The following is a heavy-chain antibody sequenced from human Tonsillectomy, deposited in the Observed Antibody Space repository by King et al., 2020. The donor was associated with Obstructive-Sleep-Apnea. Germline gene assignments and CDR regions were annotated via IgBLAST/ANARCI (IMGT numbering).Heavy chain of an antibody. CDR2: IYPGDSDT. V-gene: IGHV5-51*01. CDR1: GYSFTSYW. J-gene: IGHJ4*02. D-gene: IGHD6-13*01. Sequence: VQLVECGAEVKKPGESLKISCKGSGYSFTSYWIGWVRQMPGKGLEWRGIIYPGDSDTRYSPSFQGQVTISADKSISTAYLQWRSLKASDTAMYYCARHRGSGGLKAAAEQDYWGQGTLVTVSS. CDR3: ARHRGSGGLKAAAEQDY.